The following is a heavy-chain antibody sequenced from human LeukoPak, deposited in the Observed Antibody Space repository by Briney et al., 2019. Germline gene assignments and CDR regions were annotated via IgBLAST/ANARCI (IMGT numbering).Heavy chain of an antibody. CDR1: GFSFSTSP. CDR2: MNNGPGAT. D-gene: IGHD5-12*01. CDR3: AKTPYDLLDV. Sequence: GGSLRLSCAASGFSFSTSPMSWVRQPPGKGLEWVSAMNNGPGATFYRDSVRSRFTISRDDSKSTMYLQMNSLRAEDTCTYYCAKTPYDLLDVWGQGTTVTVSS. V-gene: IGHV3-23*01. J-gene: IGHJ6*02.